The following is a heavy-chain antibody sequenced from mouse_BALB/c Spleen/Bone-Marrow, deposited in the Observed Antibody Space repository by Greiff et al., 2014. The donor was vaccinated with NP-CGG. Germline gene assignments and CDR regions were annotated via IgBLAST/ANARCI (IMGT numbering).Heavy chain of an antibody. CDR2: INPYNDGT. Sequence: EVQLQQSGPELVKPGASVKMSCKASGYTFTSYVMHWVKQKPGQGLEWIGYINPYNDGTKYNEKFKGKATLTSDKSSSTAYMELSSLTSEDSAVYYCARTCYYGSNLFAYWGQGTLVTVSA. V-gene: IGHV1-14*01. CDR3: ARTCYYGSNLFAY. J-gene: IGHJ3*01. D-gene: IGHD1-1*01. CDR1: GYTFTSYV.